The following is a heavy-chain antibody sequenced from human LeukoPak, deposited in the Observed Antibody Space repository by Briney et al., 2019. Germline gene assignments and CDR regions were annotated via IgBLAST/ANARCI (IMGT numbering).Heavy chain of an antibody. Sequence: GGSLRLSCGASGFYFGSYVMSCVRQAPGKGLEWVSVPSGGGDSTYYADSVKGRFTISRDNSKNTLYLQMNSLRAEDTALYYCVCYDNAAEYFHYWGQGTLVTVSS. CDR2: PSGGGDST. J-gene: IGHJ1*01. D-gene: IGHD3-22*01. V-gene: IGHV3-23*01. CDR1: GFYFGSYV. CDR3: VCYDNAAEYFHY.